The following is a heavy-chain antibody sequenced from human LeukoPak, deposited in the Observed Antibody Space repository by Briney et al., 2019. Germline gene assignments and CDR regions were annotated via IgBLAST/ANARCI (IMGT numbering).Heavy chain of an antibody. CDR3: ARIDSSGYGYFDY. CDR1: GGSISSYY. V-gene: IGHV4-59*01. CDR2: IYYSGST. J-gene: IGHJ4*02. D-gene: IGHD3-22*01. Sequence: SETLSLTCTVSGGSISSYYWGWIRQPPGKGLEWIAYIYYSGSTNYNPSPKSRVTISVDTSKNQFPLKLNSVTAADTAVYYCARIDSSGYGYFDYWGQGTLVTVSS.